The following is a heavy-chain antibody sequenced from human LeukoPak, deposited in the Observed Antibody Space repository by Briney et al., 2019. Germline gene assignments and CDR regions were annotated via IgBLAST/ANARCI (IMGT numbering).Heavy chain of an antibody. CDR1: GYTFTSYD. CDR3: ARGPRGDYLWGSYRYPFEN. V-gene: IGHV1-8*01. Sequence: ASVKVSCKVSGYTFTSYDINWVRQATGQGPEWLGWMNPNSGNTGYAQKFQGRVTMTGNTSITTAYMELSSLRSEDTAVYYCARGPRGDYLWGSYRYPFENWGQGTLVTVSS. J-gene: IGHJ4*02. D-gene: IGHD3-16*02. CDR2: MNPNSGNT.